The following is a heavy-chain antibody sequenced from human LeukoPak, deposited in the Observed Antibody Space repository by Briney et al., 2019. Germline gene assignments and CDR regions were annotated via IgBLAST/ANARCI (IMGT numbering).Heavy chain of an antibody. V-gene: IGHV4-4*02. CDR2: IYHSGST. Sequence: PSETLSLTCAVSGGSISSSNWWGWVRQPPGKGLEGIGEIYHSGSTNYNPSLKSRVTISVDKSKNQFSLKLSSVTAADTAVYYCARRYYDILTGYSTWPYYFDYWGQGTLVTVSS. D-gene: IGHD3-9*01. CDR1: GGSISSSNW. CDR3: ARRYYDILTGYSTWPYYFDY. J-gene: IGHJ4*02.